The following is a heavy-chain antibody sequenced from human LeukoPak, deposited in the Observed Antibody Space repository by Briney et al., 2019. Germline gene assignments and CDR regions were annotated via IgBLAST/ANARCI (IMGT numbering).Heavy chain of an antibody. CDR2: ISYDGSNK. V-gene: IGHV3-30-3*01. Sequence: GRSLRLSCAASGFTFSSYAMHWVRQAPGKGLEWVAVISYDGSNKYYADSVKGRFTISRDNSKNTLYLQMNSLRAGDTAVYYCAGRFSGSYGSDFDYWGQGTLVTVSS. CDR3: AGRFSGSYGSDFDY. CDR1: GFTFSSYA. D-gene: IGHD1-26*01. J-gene: IGHJ4*02.